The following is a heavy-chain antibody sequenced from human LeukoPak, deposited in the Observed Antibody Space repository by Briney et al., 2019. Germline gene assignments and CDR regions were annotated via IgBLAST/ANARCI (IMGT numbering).Heavy chain of an antibody. V-gene: IGHV3-21*01. J-gene: IGHJ4*02. CDR2: ISSSSSYI. D-gene: IGHD3-22*01. CDR1: GFTFSSYS. CDR3: ARDPRGYDSSGYSDY. Sequence: GGSLRLSCAASGFTFSSYSMNWVRQAPGKGLEWVSSISSSSSYIYYADSVKGRFTISRDNAKNSQYLQMNSLRAEDTAVYYCARDPRGYDSSGYSDYWGQGTLVTVSS.